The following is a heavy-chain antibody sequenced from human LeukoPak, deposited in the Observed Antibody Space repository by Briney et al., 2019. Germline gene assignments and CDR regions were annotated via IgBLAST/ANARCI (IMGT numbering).Heavy chain of an antibody. J-gene: IGHJ6*03. CDR1: GFTFSTFA. Sequence: GGSLRLSCAASGFTFSTFAMTWVRQAPGKGPEWVSGISGKGVTTHYADSVRGRFTISRDNSKNTVSLQMNSLSAEDTAVYYCAKGVFCSSASCRLYYYSYYMDVWGKGTTVTVSS. V-gene: IGHV3-23*01. CDR3: AKGVFCSSASCRLYYYSYYMDV. CDR2: ISGKGVTT. D-gene: IGHD2-2*01.